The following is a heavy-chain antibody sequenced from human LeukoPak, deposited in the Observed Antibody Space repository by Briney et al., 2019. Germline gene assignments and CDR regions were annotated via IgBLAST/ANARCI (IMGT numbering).Heavy chain of an antibody. CDR3: VRGGVGITGLDS. V-gene: IGHV3-48*03. J-gene: IGHJ4*02. CDR1: GFTFSSFQ. D-gene: IGHD3-22*01. CDR2: ISTSGTTK. Sequence: PGGSLRLSCAASGFTFSSFQMNWVRQAPGKGLEWVSYISTSGTTKYYADSVKGRFTVSRDNAKNSLYLQMNSLRAEDTAVYYCVRGGVGITGLDSWGQGTLVTVSS.